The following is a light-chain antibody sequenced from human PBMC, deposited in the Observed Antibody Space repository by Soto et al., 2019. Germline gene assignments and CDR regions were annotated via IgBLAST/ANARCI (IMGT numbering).Light chain of an antibody. Sequence: QSVLTQPASVSGFPGQSITISCTGTSSDVGSFDLVSWYQQHPDKAPKLMIYEVNKRPSGLSNRFSGSKSGNTASLTISGLQPEDEADYYCCSYAGSRTLVLGGGTKLTVL. CDR2: EVN. CDR3: CSYAGSRTLV. V-gene: IGLV2-23*02. CDR1: SSDVGSFDL. J-gene: IGLJ2*01.